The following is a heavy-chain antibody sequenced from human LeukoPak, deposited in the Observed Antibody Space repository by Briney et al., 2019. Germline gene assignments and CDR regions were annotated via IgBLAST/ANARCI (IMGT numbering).Heavy chain of an antibody. Sequence: SVKVSCKASGGTFSSYAISWVRQAPGQGLEWMGGIIPIFGTANYAQKFQGRVTITTDESTSTAYMELSSLRSEDTAVYYCARGVGRSSSWYDYFDYWGQGTLVTVSS. V-gene: IGHV1-69*05. CDR3: ARGVGRSSSWYDYFDY. D-gene: IGHD6-13*01. CDR1: GGTFSSYA. J-gene: IGHJ4*02. CDR2: IIPIFGTA.